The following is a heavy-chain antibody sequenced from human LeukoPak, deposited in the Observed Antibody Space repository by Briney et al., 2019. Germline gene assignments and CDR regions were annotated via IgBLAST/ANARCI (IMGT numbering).Heavy chain of an antibody. Sequence: GGSLRLSCAASGFTFDDYAMHWVRQAPGKGLEWVSSISSSSSYIYYADSVKGRFTISRDNAKNSLYLQMNSLRAEDTAVYYCAATTVTGKGYWGQGTLVTVSS. V-gene: IGHV3-21*01. CDR2: ISSSSSYI. J-gene: IGHJ4*02. D-gene: IGHD4-17*01. CDR1: GFTFDDYA. CDR3: AATTVTGKGY.